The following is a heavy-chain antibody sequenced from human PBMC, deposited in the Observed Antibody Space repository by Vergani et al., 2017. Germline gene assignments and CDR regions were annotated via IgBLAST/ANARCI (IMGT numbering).Heavy chain of an antibody. CDR1: GGTFSSYT. CDR2: IIPILGIP. D-gene: IGHD3-16*01. Sequence: QVQLVQSGAEVKKPGSSVKVSCKASGGTFSSYTVTWARQAPGQGLEWMGRIIPILGIPNYAQKLQGRVTITADKSTNTAYMELSSLRSEDTAVYYCARDRGTRTYGLDVWGQGTTVTVSS. J-gene: IGHJ6*02. CDR3: ARDRGTRTYGLDV. V-gene: IGHV1-69*08.